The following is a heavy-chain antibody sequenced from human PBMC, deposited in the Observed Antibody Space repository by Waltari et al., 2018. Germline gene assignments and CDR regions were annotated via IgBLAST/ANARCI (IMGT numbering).Heavy chain of an antibody. V-gene: IGHV4-39*07. CDR3: ARSYSSSPNDAFDI. CDR1: GGSISSSSYY. CDR2: IYYSGST. D-gene: IGHD6-6*01. Sequence: QLQLQESGPGLVKPSETLSLTCTVSGGSISSSSYYWGWIRQPPGKGLEWIGSIYYSGSTYYNPSLKSRVTISVDTSKNQFSLKLSSVTAADTAVYYCARSYSSSPNDAFDIWGQGTMVTVSS. J-gene: IGHJ3*02.